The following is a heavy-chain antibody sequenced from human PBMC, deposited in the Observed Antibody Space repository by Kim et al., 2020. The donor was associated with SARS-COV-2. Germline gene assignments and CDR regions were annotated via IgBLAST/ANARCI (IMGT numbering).Heavy chain of an antibody. D-gene: IGHD3-22*01. V-gene: IGHV3-30*18. J-gene: IGHJ4*02. CDR3: AKDLTYYYDSSGYYFQDY. Sequence: GGSLRLSCAASGFTFSSYGMHWVHQAPGKGLEWVAVISYDGSNKYYADSVKGRFTISRDNSKNTLYLQMNSLRAEDTAVYYCAKDLTYYYDSSGYYFQDYWGQGTLVTVSS. CDR1: GFTFSSYG. CDR2: ISYDGSNK.